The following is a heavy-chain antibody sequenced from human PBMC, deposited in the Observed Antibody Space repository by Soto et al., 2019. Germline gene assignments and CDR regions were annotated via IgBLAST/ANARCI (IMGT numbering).Heavy chain of an antibody. CDR2: IYPGDSDT. Sequence: PGESLKISCKGSGYSFTSYWIGWVRQMPGKGLEWMGIIYPGDSDTRYSPSFQGQVTISADKSISTAYLQWSSLKASDTAMYYCPRPLDPTRAYCSGGSCYTNSGDAFDIWGQGTMVTVSS. CDR3: PRPLDPTRAYCSGGSCYTNSGDAFDI. V-gene: IGHV5-51*01. CDR1: GYSFTSYW. D-gene: IGHD2-15*01. J-gene: IGHJ3*02.